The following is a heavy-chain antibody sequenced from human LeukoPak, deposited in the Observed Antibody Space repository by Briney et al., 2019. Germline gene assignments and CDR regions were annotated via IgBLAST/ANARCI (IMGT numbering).Heavy chain of an antibody. Sequence: PGGSLRLFCAASGFTVSSSYMSWVRQAPGKGLEWVSIIYSGGRTYYANSVEGRFTVSRDNSKNTLYLQMNSLRAEDTAVYYCARNVGNTYCLAYWGQGTLVTVSS. CDR1: GFTVSSSY. CDR3: ARNVGNTYCLAY. D-gene: IGHD2-15*01. J-gene: IGHJ4*02. CDR2: IYSGGRT. V-gene: IGHV3-66*01.